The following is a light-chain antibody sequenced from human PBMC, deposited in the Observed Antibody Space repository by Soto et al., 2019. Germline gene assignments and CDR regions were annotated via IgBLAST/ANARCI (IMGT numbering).Light chain of an antibody. CDR2: DAS. J-gene: IGKJ1*01. V-gene: IGKV3-11*01. Sequence: EIVLTQSPGTLSLSPGERATLSCRASQSVSVHLAWYQQKPGQAPRLLIYDASNRATGIPARFSGSGSGTDFTLTISSLEPEDFAVYHCVQRTTCPWTCGQGSKVEIK. CDR1: QSVSVH. CDR3: VQRTTCPWT.